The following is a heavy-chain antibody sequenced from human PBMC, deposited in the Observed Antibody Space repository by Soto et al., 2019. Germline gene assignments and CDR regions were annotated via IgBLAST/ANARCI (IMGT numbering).Heavy chain of an antibody. CDR3: ARVTRGDYLLTFSLRGMDV. Sequence: SETLSLTCAVYGGSFSNYYWSWIRQPPGKGLEWIGEINHSGTTNYNPSLKSRVTTSVDTSKDQFSLKLTSVTAADTAVYYCARVTRGDYLLTFSLRGMDVWGQGTPVTVSS. D-gene: IGHD4-17*01. J-gene: IGHJ6*02. CDR2: INHSGTT. V-gene: IGHV4-34*01. CDR1: GGSFSNYY.